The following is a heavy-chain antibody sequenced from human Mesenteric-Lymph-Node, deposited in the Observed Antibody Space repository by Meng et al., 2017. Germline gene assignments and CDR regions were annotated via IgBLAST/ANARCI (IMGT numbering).Heavy chain of an antibody. V-gene: IGHV4-30-4*01. CDR2: IYNSGTA. J-gene: IGHJ2*01. Sequence: QVQLQESGPGLVKPSQTLSLTFTVSGGSISSSDSYWGWIRQPPGKGLEWIGYIYNSGTAYYNPSLKSRVTISVDTSKNQFSLKLNSVTAADTAVYYCARVLKGMTTVTTWYFNLWGRGTLVTVSS. D-gene: IGHD4-17*01. CDR1: GGSISSSDSY. CDR3: ARVLKGMTTVTTWYFNL.